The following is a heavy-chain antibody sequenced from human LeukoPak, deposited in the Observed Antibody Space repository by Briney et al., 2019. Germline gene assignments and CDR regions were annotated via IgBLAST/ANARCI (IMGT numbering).Heavy chain of an antibody. CDR1: GASMNGHY. CDR2: ISDSGST. CDR3: ARVFRGAVTSNWFDP. J-gene: IGHJ5*02. V-gene: IGHV4-59*11. D-gene: IGHD3-3*01. Sequence: PSETLSLTCNVSGASMNGHYWTWIRLSPGKGLEWIGYISDSGSTSYNPSLKSRVIVALEASKTEFSLRLNSVTVADTAVYYCARVFRGAVTSNWFDPWGQGTLVTVSS.